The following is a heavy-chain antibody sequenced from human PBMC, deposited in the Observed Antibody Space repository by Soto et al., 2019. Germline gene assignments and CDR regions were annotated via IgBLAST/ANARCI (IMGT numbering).Heavy chain of an antibody. V-gene: IGHV3-30*18. CDR1: GFTFSSYG. J-gene: IGHJ4*02. D-gene: IGHD2-15*01. CDR2: ISYDGSNK. Sequence: QVQLVESGGGVVQPGRSLRLSCAASGFTFSSYGMHWVRQAPGKGLEWVAVISYDGSNKYYADSVKGRFTISRDNSKNTLCLQMNSLTAEATAVYYCAKDRGWVVVAAPLDYWGQGTLVTVSS. CDR3: AKDRGWVVVAAPLDY.